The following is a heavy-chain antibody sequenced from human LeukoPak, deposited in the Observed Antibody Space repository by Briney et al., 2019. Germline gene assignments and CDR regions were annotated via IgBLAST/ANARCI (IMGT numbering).Heavy chain of an antibody. V-gene: IGHV4-59*08. CDR1: GGSISSYY. Sequence: SETLSLTCTVSGGSISSYYWSWIRQPPGKGLEWIGYIYYSGSTNYNPSLKSRVTISVDTSKNQFSLKLSSVTAADTAVYYCTAAAGSLVDYWGQGTLVTVSS. D-gene: IGHD6-13*01. CDR3: TAAAGSLVDY. J-gene: IGHJ4*02. CDR2: IYYSGST.